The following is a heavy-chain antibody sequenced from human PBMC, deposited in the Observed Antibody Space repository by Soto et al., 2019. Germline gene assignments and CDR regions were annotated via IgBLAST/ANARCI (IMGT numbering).Heavy chain of an antibody. V-gene: IGHV1-69*01. CDR2: IIPIFGTT. CDR3: ARDPRQDCIGETGYYS. CDR1: GGTLSSYV. J-gene: IGHJ4*02. Sequence: QVQLVQSAAEVKKPGSSVKVSCKASGGTLSSYVISWVRQAPGQGLEWMGGIIPIFGTTTYGEKFQGRVTITADESTSTTYMELSSLNSEDTAVYYCARDPRQDCIGETGYYSWGQGPLVTVSS. D-gene: IGHD2-15*01.